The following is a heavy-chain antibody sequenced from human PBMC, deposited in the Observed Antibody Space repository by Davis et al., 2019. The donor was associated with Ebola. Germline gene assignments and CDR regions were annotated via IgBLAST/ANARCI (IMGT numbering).Heavy chain of an antibody. J-gene: IGHJ4*02. CDR1: GFTFSSYS. CDR3: VKGSITMTVVVYFDL. CDR2: ISYDGSNK. Sequence: GESLKISCAASGFTFSSYSMNWVRQAPGKGLEWVAIISYDGSNKYYADSVKGRFTISRDNSKNTLYLQMSSLRIEDTAVYYCVKGSITMTVVVYFDLWGQGTLVTVSS. V-gene: IGHV3-30*18. D-gene: IGHD3-22*01.